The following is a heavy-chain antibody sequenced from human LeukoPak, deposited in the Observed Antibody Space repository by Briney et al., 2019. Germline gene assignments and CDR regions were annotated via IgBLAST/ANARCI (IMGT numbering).Heavy chain of an antibody. D-gene: IGHD1-26*01. CDR2: ISYDGSNK. CDR3: AKDGQLREKVGAFDI. J-gene: IGHJ3*02. CDR1: GFTFSSYG. V-gene: IGHV3-30*18. Sequence: GGPLRLSCAASGFTFSSYGMHWVRQAPGKGLEWVAVISYDGSNKYYADSVKGRFTISRDNSKNTLYLQMNSLRAEDTAVYYCAKDGQLREKVGAFDIWGQGTMVTVSS.